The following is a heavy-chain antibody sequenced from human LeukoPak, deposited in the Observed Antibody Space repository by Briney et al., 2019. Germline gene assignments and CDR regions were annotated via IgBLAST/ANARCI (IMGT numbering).Heavy chain of an antibody. V-gene: IGHV4-39*01. CDR2: VYYSGST. J-gene: IGHJ6*03. Sequence: SETLPLTCTVPSGSISSSGYYWGWIRQPPGKGLEWIGSVYYSGSTYYNPSPKSRVTISVDASKNQFSLKLSSVTAADTAIYYCTRSSGYYGGDMDVWGKGTTVTVSS. CDR1: SGSISSSGYY. CDR3: TRSSGYYGGDMDV. D-gene: IGHD3-22*01.